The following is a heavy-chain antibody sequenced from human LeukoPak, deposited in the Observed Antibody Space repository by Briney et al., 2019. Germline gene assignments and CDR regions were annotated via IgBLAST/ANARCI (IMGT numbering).Heavy chain of an antibody. D-gene: IGHD6-13*01. CDR3: ARDPIAAAGITFDY. V-gene: IGHV3-48*03. Sequence: GGSLRLSCAASGLTFSSYEMNWVRQAPGKGLEWVSYISSSGSTIYYADSVKGRFTISRDNAKNSLYLQMNSLRAEDTAVYYCARDPIAAAGITFDYWGQGTLVTVSS. J-gene: IGHJ4*02. CDR1: GLTFSSYE. CDR2: ISSSGSTI.